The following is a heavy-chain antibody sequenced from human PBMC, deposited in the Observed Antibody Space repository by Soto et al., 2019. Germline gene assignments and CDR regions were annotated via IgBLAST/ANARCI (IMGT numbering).Heavy chain of an antibody. CDR3: ARDLFGSSGYYGY. CDR1: GFTFSSYG. D-gene: IGHD3-22*01. Sequence: PGGSLRLSCAASGFTFSSYGMHWVRQAPGKGLEWVAVIWYDGSNKYYADSVKGRFTISRDNSKNTLYLQMNSLRAEDTAVYYCARDLFGSSGYYGYWGQGTLVTVSS. J-gene: IGHJ4*02. V-gene: IGHV3-33*01. CDR2: IWYDGSNK.